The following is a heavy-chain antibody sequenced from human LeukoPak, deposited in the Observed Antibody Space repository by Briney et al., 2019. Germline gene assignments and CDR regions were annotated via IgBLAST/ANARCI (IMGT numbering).Heavy chain of an antibody. D-gene: IGHD4-17*01. V-gene: IGHV2-70*04. CDR2: SGWDGDD. CDR3: ARVQVQKDGVTDFNYFYLDV. CDR1: GFSLKTPKMG. J-gene: IGHJ6*03. Sequence: SGPSLVNPTPTLTLTCTFSGFSLKTPKMGVAGMRQPPGKALERLTHSGWDGDDFYRTSLQTRLAISKGASENQVLLTVTDVDAIDTGTYYCARVQVQKDGVTDFNYFYLDVWGEGTTVTVSS.